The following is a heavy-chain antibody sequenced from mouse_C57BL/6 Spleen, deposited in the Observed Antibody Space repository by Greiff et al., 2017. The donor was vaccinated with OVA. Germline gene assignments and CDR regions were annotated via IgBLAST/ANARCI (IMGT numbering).Heavy chain of an antibody. D-gene: IGHD1-1*01. CDR1: GYSITSGSF. CDR2: IRYDGST. J-gene: IGHJ2*01. V-gene: IGHV3-6*01. CDR3: ARDGYGSSCDYFDY. Sequence: EVQLQESGPGLVKPSQSLSLTCSVTGYSITSGSFWNLIRQLPGNKLEWMGFIRYDGSTTYNPSLKNRNAITRDTSQNQFFLKLNSVTTEDTATYYCARDGYGSSCDYFDYWGQGTTLTVSS.